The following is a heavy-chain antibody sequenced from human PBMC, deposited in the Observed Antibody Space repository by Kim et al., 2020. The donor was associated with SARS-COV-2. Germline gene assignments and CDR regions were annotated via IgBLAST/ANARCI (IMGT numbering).Heavy chain of an antibody. J-gene: IGHJ4*02. CDR2: ISYDGSDK. Sequence: GGSLRLSCAASGFSFSDYDMHWVRQAPGKGLEWVAMISYDGSDKYYGDSVKGRFTISRDNSRSTLYLQMSSLRADYTAVYSCAKIRWGSRWFLDDWGQGVLVTVSS. D-gene: IGHD6-13*01. V-gene: IGHV3-30*18. CDR1: GFSFSDYD. CDR3: AKIRWGSRWFLDD.